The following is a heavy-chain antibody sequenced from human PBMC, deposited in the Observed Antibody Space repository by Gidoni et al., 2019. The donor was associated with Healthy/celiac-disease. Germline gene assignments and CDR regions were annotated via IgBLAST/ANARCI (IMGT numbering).Heavy chain of an antibody. CDR2: IYTSGST. D-gene: IGHD6-6*01. CDR3: ARDPEYSRGETAV. CDR1: GCSISSGSYY. J-gene: IGHJ6*02. V-gene: IGHV4-61*02. Sequence: QFQLQESGPGLVKPSQTLSLTCTVSGCSISSGSYYWSWIRQHAGKGLEWIGRIYTSGSTNYNPSLKSRVTISVDTSKNQFSLKLSSVTAADTAVYYCARDPEYSRGETAVWGQGTTVTVSS.